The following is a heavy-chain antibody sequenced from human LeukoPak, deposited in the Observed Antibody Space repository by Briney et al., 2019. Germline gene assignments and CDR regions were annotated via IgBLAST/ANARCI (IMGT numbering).Heavy chain of an antibody. Sequence: GGSLRLSCAASGFTFSTYAMHWVRQAPGKGLEWVAVISYDGSDKYYADSVKGRFTISRDNSKNTLYLQMNSLRAEDTAAYYCARVHKEFLGPLFDYWGQGTLVTVSS. CDR2: ISYDGSDK. V-gene: IGHV3-30*01. CDR1: GFTFSTYA. J-gene: IGHJ4*02. CDR3: ARVHKEFLGPLFDY. D-gene: IGHD3-10*01.